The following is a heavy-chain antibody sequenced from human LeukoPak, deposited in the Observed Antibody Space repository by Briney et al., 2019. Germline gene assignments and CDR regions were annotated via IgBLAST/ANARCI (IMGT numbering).Heavy chain of an antibody. Sequence: GGSLRLSCAASGFTLSSYAMSWVRQAPGKGLEWVSAISDTGNTYHADSVKGRFTISRDSSKNTLFLQMNRLRPEDAAVHYCAKAPVTTCRGAFCYPFDYWGLGTLVTVSS. CDR2: ISDTGNT. CDR1: GFTLSSYA. CDR3: AKAPVTTCRGAFCYPFDY. D-gene: IGHD2-15*01. V-gene: IGHV3-23*01. J-gene: IGHJ4*02.